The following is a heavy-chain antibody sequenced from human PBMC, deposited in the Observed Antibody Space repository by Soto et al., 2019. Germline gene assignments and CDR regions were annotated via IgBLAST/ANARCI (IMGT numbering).Heavy chain of an antibody. D-gene: IGHD1-20*01. Sequence: QVQLVQSGAEVKKPGASVKVSCKASGYTFTSYGISWVRQAPGQELEWMGWISAYNGNTNYAQKLQGRVTMTTDTSTSTAYMELRSLRSDDTAVYYCARDIIQGNRPTPFDYWGQGTLVTVSS. CDR3: ARDIIQGNRPTPFDY. CDR2: ISAYNGNT. V-gene: IGHV1-18*04. CDR1: GYTFTSYG. J-gene: IGHJ4*02.